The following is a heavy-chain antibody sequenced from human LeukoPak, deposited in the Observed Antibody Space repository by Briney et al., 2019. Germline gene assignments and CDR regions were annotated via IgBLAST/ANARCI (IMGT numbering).Heavy chain of an antibody. CDR2: IYSGGST. D-gene: IGHD6-13*01. V-gene: IGHV3-53*01. Sequence: GGSLRLSCAASGFTVSSNYMSWVRQAPGKGLGWVSVIYSGGSTYYADSVKGRFAISRDNSKNTLYLQMNSLRAEDTAVYYCATAGYSSSWYLYGMDVWGQGTTVTVSS. CDR1: GFTVSSNY. CDR3: ATAGYSSSWYLYGMDV. J-gene: IGHJ6*02.